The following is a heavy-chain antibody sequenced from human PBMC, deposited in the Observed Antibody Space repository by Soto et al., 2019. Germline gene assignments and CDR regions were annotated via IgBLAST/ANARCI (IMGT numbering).Heavy chain of an antibody. V-gene: IGHV3-66*04. CDR1: GITVSSNF. CDR3: ARRGYGSRWPNVYMDV. Sequence: GGSLRLSCEASGITVSSNFMTWVRQAPGKGLEWVSVIHSGGSTYSAISVKGRITISRDNSENTLYLQMGSLRAEDMALYYCARRGYGSRWPNVYMDVWGKGTTVTVSS. CDR2: IHSGGST. D-gene: IGHD6-13*01. J-gene: IGHJ6*03.